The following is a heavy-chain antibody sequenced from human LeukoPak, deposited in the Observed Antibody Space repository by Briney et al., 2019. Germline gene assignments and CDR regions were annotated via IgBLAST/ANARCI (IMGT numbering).Heavy chain of an antibody. Sequence: SETLSLTCTVSGGSISSSNYYWGWVRQPPGKGLEWIGNIYYSGSIFYNPSLRSRITISVDTSKNQFSLKLRSVTAADTAVYYCARHYAYGSGTYVPFDYWGQGTLVIVSS. D-gene: IGHD3-10*01. CDR1: GGSISSSNYY. J-gene: IGHJ4*02. CDR2: IYYSGSI. CDR3: ARHYAYGSGTYVPFDY. V-gene: IGHV4-39*01.